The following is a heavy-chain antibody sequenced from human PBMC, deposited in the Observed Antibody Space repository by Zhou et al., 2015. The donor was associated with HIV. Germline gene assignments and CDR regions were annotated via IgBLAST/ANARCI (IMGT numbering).Heavy chain of an antibody. J-gene: IGHJ6*02. V-gene: IGHV1-46*01. CDR2: INPSGVNT. CDR3: TTSGADINYYGMDV. D-gene: IGHD5-12*01. Sequence: QVQLVQSGAEVKKPGASVKVSCKASGYTFTNYYVHWVRQAPGKGPEWMGTINPSGVNTRNAQKFQGRVTMTRDTSTSTVYMELSSLRSEDTAVYYCTTSGADINYYGMDVWGQGTTVTVSS. CDR1: GYTFTNYY.